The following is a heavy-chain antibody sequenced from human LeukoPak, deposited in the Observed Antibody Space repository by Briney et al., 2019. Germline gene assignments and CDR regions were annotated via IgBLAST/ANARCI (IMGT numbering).Heavy chain of an antibody. CDR3: ARVGATVGRDASDI. V-gene: IGHV3-20*04. J-gene: IGHJ3*02. Sequence: GGSLRLSCAASGFTFDDYGMSWVRQAPGKGLEWVSGINWNGGSTGYADSVKGRFTISRDNAKNSLYLQMNSLRAEDTTLYYCARVGATVGRDASDIWGQGTMVTVSS. D-gene: IGHD1-26*01. CDR2: INWNGGST. CDR1: GFTFDDYG.